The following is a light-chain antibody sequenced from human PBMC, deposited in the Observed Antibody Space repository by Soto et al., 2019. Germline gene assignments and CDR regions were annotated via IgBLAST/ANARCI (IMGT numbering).Light chain of an antibody. J-gene: IGKJ4*01. CDR1: QPITKF. V-gene: IGKV1-39*01. CDR2: GAS. CDR3: QQSYSVPLT. Sequence: DIQMTQSPSSLSASVGDRVTITCRASQPITKFLNWFQHKPGEAPKRLIYGASILQDEVPSRFSGSGSGTDYTLTISGLQTEDFATYFCQQSYSVPLTFGGGTKVEI.